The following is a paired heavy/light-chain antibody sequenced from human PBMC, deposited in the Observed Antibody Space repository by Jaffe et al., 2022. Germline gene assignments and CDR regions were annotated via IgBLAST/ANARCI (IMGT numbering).Heavy chain of an antibody. D-gene: IGHD6-13*01. CDR1: GFTLNSYW. Sequence: EVQLVESGGGLVQPGGSLRLSCAASGFTLNSYWMHWVRQGPGKGLVWVSHINSEETFTTYADSVKDRFTISRDNAKNTLYLQMNSLRVEDTAVYYCAREVRGRAIDYWGQGTLVTVSS. J-gene: IGHJ4*02. V-gene: IGHV3-74*01. CDR2: INSEETFT. CDR3: AREVRGRAIDY.
Light chain of an antibody. Sequence: DIQMTQSPSSLSASVGDRVTITCRASQSISTYLNWYQQKAGKAPKLLMYTSSSLQSGVPSRFSGSGSGAEFTLTITSLQPEDFATYYCQQSYSTPWTFGQGTKVEIK. J-gene: IGKJ1*01. CDR1: QSISTY. CDR2: TSS. CDR3: QQSYSTPWT. V-gene: IGKV1-39*01.